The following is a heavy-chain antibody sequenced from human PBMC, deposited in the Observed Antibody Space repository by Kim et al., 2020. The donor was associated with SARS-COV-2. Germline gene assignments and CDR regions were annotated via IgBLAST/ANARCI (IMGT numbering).Heavy chain of an antibody. CDR2: YSGST. J-gene: IGHJ4*02. CDR3: ARHPDGY. Sequence: YSGSTYYNPSLTSRVTISVDTSKNQFSLKLSSVTAADTAVYYCARHPDGYWGQGTLVTVSS. V-gene: IGHV4-39*01.